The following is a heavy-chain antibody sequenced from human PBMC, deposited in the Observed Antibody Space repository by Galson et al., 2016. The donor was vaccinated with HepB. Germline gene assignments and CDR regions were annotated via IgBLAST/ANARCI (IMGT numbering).Heavy chain of an antibody. CDR1: GYNFTNYW. Sequence: QSGAEVKKPGESLKISCKGSGYNFTNYWIGWVRQMPGKGLEWMGIIYPGDSDTRYSPSFQGQVTMSADTSITTAYLQWSSLKASDTAMYYCARRERGCSGGSCIPDCFDSWGQGTLVTVSS. CDR3: ARRERGCSGGSCIPDCFDS. CDR2: IYPGDSDT. D-gene: IGHD2-15*01. J-gene: IGHJ4*02. V-gene: IGHV5-51*01.